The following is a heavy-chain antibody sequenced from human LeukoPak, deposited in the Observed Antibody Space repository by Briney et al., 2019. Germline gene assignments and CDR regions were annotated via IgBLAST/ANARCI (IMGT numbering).Heavy chain of an antibody. J-gene: IGHJ4*02. CDR3: AKGSRHTIFGVIIPFDY. D-gene: IGHD3-3*01. Sequence: PGGSLRLSCAASGFTFSDYYMSWIRQAPGKGLEWVSIISGSGGSTYYADSVKGRFTISRDNSKNTLYLQMNSLRAEDTAVYYCAKGSRHTIFGVIIPFDYWGQGTLVTVSS. CDR2: ISGSGGST. CDR1: GFTFSDYY. V-gene: IGHV3-23*01.